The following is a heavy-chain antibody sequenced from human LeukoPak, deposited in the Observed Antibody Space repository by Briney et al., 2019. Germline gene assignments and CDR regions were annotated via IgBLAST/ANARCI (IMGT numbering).Heavy chain of an antibody. Sequence: PSETLSLTCTVSGGSISSGDYYWSWIRPPPGKGLEWIAYIYYSGSTYYNPSLKSRVTISVDTSKNQFSLKLSSVTAADTAVYYCARGRYGSGGYYFDYWGQGTLVTVSS. CDR1: GGSISSGDYY. CDR2: IYYSGST. V-gene: IGHV4-30-4*01. J-gene: IGHJ4*02. CDR3: ARGRYGSGGYYFDY. D-gene: IGHD3-10*01.